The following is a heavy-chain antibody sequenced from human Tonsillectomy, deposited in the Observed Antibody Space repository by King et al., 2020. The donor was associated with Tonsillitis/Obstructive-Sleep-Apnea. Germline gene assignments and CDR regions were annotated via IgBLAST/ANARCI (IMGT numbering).Heavy chain of an antibody. Sequence: QLVQSGAEVKKPGASVKVSCKASGYTFTSFGISWVRQAPGQGLEWMGWSSAYNCNTNYSQKLQGRVTMTADTSTRTAYMELRSLRSDDTAVYYCARGRGQQLDWFDPWGQGTLVTVSS. CDR2: SSAYNCNT. J-gene: IGHJ5*02. V-gene: IGHV1-18*01. CDR1: GYTFTSFG. CDR3: ARGRGQQLDWFDP. D-gene: IGHD6-13*01.